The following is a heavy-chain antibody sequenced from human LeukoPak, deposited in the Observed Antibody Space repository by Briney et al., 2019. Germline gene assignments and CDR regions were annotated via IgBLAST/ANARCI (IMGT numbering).Heavy chain of an antibody. D-gene: IGHD1-26*01. Sequence: GGSLRLSCAASGFTFSSYAMSWVRQAPGKGLEWVSAISGSGGSTYYADSVKGRFTISRDNSKNTLYLQMNSLRAEDTAVYYCAKGYGWEASYYYYFMDVWGKGTKVTISS. CDR2: ISGSGGST. J-gene: IGHJ6*03. CDR1: GFTFSSYA. V-gene: IGHV3-23*01. CDR3: AKGYGWEASYYYYFMDV.